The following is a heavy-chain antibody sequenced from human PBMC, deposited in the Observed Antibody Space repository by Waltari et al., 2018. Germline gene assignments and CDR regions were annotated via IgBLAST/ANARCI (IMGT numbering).Heavy chain of an antibody. V-gene: IGHV1-46*01. CDR2: INPSGGST. Sequence: QVQLVQSGAEVKKPGASVKVSCKASGYTFTSYYMHWVRQAPGQGLEWMGIINPSGGSTSYAQKFQGRVTMTRDTSTSTVYMELSSLRSEDTAVYYCARAAFSSSWYGGWFDPWGQGTLVTVSS. D-gene: IGHD6-13*01. CDR1: GYTFTSYY. CDR3: ARAAFSSSWYGGWFDP. J-gene: IGHJ5*02.